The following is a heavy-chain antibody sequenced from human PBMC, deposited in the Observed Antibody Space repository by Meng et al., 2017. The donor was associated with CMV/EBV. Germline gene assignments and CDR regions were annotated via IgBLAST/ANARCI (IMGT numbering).Heavy chain of an antibody. CDR3: AGEHVPYSSSWYYFDY. V-gene: IGHV4-39*07. CDR1: GGSISSSSYY. CDR2: IYYSGST. J-gene: IGHJ4*02. Sequence: SETLSLTCTVSGGSISSSSYYWGWIRQPPGKGLEWIGSIYYSGSTYYNLSLKSRVTISVDTSKNQFSLKLSSVTAADTAVYYCAGEHVPYSSSWYYFDYWGQGTLVTVSS. D-gene: IGHD6-13*01.